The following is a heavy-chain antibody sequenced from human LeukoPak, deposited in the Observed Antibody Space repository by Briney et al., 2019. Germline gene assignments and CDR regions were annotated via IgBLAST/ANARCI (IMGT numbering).Heavy chain of an antibody. J-gene: IGHJ4*02. Sequence: GGSLRLSCAASGFTFSSYWMSWVRQAPGKGLEWVANIKQDGSEKYYVDSVKGRFNISRDKAKNSLYLKMNSLRAEDTAVYYCARDEEVTMVRGVMIFDYWGQGTLVTVSS. CDR2: IKQDGSEK. D-gene: IGHD3-10*01. CDR3: ARDEEVTMVRGVMIFDY. V-gene: IGHV3-7*04. CDR1: GFTFSSYW.